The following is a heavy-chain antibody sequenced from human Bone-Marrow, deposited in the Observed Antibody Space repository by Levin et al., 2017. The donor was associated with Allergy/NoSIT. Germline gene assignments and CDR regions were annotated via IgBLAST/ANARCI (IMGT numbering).Heavy chain of an antibody. V-gene: IGHV1-69*13. CDR3: ASSSDLESTFDY. J-gene: IGHJ4*02. D-gene: IGHD3-3*01. Sequence: GASVKVSCKTSGGTFSTHVISWVRQAPGQGLEWMGGITPIFATANYAQKFQGRVTITADESASTVYMELSSLRSGDTAVYYCASSSDLESTFDYWGQGTLVTVSS. CDR1: GGTFSTHV. CDR2: ITPIFATA.